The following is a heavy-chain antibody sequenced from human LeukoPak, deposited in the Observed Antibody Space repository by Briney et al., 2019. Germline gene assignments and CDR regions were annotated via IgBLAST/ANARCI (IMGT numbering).Heavy chain of an antibody. V-gene: IGHV1-2*02. CDR1: GYTFSAFY. CDR2: INPDSGGS. CDR3: ARDMTGGIWARATSFDH. Sequence: GASVKVSCKTSGYTFSAFYMHWVRQAPGRGPEWMGWINPDSGGSEYGQKFQGRVTFTSDTSSTTIYMEVRSLKSDDTAVYYCARDMTGGIWARATSFDHWGQGTLVTVSS. D-gene: IGHD1-14*01. J-gene: IGHJ4*02.